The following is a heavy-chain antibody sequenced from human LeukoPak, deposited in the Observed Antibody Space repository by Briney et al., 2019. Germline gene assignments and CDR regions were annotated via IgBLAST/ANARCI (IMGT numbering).Heavy chain of an antibody. D-gene: IGHD3-3*01. J-gene: IGHJ4*02. Sequence: TSETLSLTCTVSGGSISSYYWSWIRQPPGKGLEWIGYIYYGGSTNYNPSLKSRVTISVDTSKNQFSLKLSSVTAADTAVYYCARVHITIFGVVNYYFDYWGQGTLVTVSS. CDR1: GGSISSYY. V-gene: IGHV4-59*01. CDR2: IYYGGST. CDR3: ARVHITIFGVVNYYFDY.